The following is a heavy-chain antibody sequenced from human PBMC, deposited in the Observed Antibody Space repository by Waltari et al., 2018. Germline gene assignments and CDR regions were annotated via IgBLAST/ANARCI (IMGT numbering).Heavy chain of an antibody. CDR2: IYPYNGNT. V-gene: IGHV1-18*01. D-gene: IGHD6-13*01. J-gene: IGHJ4*02. CDR3: ARDDVDSSNFGGF. Sequence: QLVQSGAEVKKPGASVKVSCKASGYIFSNYGITWVRKVPGQGLEWMGWIYPYNGNTKYEQNFQGRVTMTTDTSTTTAYMEIRSLRSDDTAIYYCARDDVDSSNFGGFWGQGTLVTVSS. CDR1: GYIFSNYG.